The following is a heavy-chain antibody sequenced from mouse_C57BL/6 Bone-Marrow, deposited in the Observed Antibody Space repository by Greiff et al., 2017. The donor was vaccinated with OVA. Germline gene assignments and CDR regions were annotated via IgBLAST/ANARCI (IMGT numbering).Heavy chain of an antibody. D-gene: IGHD4-1*01. J-gene: IGHJ3*01. CDR3: EREEGGPGGFAY. CDR1: GFTFTDYY. Sequence: EVNVVESGGGLVQSGRSLRLSCATSGFTFTDYYMSWVRQPPGKALEWLGFIRNKANGYTTEYSASVKGRFTISRDNSQSILYLQMNALRAEDRATYDCEREEGGPGGFAYWGQGTLVTVSA. CDR2: IRNKANGYTT. V-gene: IGHV7-3*02.